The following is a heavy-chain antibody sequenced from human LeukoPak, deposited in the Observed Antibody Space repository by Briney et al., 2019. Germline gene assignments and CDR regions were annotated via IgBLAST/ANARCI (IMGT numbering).Heavy chain of an antibody. Sequence: EGSLRLSCAASGFTFSSYAMTWVRQAPGKGLEWVSVISASGGTTYYADSVKGRFTISRDNSKNTLYLQMNSLRAEDTAIYYCAKDGAPQQLVIYWGRGTLVTVSS. CDR3: AKDGAPQQLVIY. CDR2: ISASGGTT. V-gene: IGHV3-23*01. J-gene: IGHJ4*02. D-gene: IGHD6-13*01. CDR1: GFTFSSYA.